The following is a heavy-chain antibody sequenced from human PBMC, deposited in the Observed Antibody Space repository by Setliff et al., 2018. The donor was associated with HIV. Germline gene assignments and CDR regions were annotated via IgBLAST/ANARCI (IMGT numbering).Heavy chain of an antibody. CDR3: ARGGRPLPLDS. CDR2: INPSGGST. D-gene: IGHD6-25*01. Sequence: ASVKVSCKASGYTFTSYYMHWVRQAPGQGLEWMGIINPSGGSTGYAQKFQGRVSMTADASTTTAYMELSSLNPNDTAVYYCARGGRPLPLDSWGQGTLVTVSS. J-gene: IGHJ4*02. CDR1: GYTFTSYY. V-gene: IGHV1-46*01.